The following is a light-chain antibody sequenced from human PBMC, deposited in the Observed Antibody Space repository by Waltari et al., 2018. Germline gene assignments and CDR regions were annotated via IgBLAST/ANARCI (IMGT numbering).Light chain of an antibody. CDR1: QSVLSSSNNKNY. Sequence: DIVMTQSPDSLAVSLGERATINCKSSQSVLSSSNNKNYIVWYQQKPGQPPKLLIYWASTREFGVPDRASGSGSGTDFTLTISSLQAEDVAFYYCQQYYSAPLTFGQGTRLDIK. CDR3: QQYYSAPLT. V-gene: IGKV4-1*01. J-gene: IGKJ5*01. CDR2: WAS.